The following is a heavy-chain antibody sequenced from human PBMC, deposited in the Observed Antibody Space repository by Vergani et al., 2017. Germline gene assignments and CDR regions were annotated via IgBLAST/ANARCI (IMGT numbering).Heavy chain of an antibody. V-gene: IGHV2-26*01. D-gene: IGHD3-22*01. CDR1: GFSFSSATMG. J-gene: IGHJ4*02. Sequence: QVTLKESGPVLVKPTETLTLTCTLSGFSFSSATMGVSCIRQPPGKALEWLAHIFSNDEKSYSTSLKSRLTITKDTSKSQVVLTMTNMDPVDTATYYCARLHGTSGYYDFDYWGQGILVTVSS. CDR3: ARLHGTSGYYDFDY. CDR2: IFSNDEK.